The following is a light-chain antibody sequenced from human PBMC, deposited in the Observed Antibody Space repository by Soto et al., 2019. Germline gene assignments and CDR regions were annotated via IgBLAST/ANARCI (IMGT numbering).Light chain of an antibody. Sequence: DIQMTQSPSSLSASVGDRVIITCRASQSVSTYLNWYQQKLGKAPKLLISAASNLQSGVPSRFSGSKSGTKFTLTISGLEVEDFAIYFCQQSFTTPPYTFGQGTRL. CDR2: AAS. CDR1: QSVSTY. J-gene: IGKJ2*01. V-gene: IGKV1-39*01. CDR3: QQSFTTPPYT.